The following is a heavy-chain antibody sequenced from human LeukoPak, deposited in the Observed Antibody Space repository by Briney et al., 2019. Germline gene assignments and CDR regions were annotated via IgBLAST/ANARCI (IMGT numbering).Heavy chain of an antibody. CDR2: IYTSGST. CDR3: ASTTAQWLES. Sequence: SQTLSLTCTVSGGSISSGSYYWSWIRQPAGKGLEWIGRIYTSGSTNYNPSLKSRVTISVDTSKNQFSLKLSSVTAADTAVYYCASTTAQWLESWGQGTLVTVSS. D-gene: IGHD6-19*01. CDR1: GGSISSGSYY. V-gene: IGHV4-61*02. J-gene: IGHJ4*02.